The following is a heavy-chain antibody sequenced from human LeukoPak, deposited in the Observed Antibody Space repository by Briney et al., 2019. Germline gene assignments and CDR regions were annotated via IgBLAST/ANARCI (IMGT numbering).Heavy chain of an antibody. Sequence: GGSLRLSCAASGFTFSSYGMHWVRQAPGKGLEWVAFIRYDGSNKYYADSAKGRFTISRDNSKNTLYLQMNSLRAEDTAVYYCAKDRGYPFDYWGQGTLVTVSS. CDR2: IRYDGSNK. CDR3: AKDRGYPFDY. CDR1: GFTFSSYG. J-gene: IGHJ4*02. D-gene: IGHD5-12*01. V-gene: IGHV3-30*02.